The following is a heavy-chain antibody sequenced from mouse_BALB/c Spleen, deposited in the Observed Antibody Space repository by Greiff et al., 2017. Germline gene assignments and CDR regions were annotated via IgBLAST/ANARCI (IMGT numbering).Heavy chain of an antibody. D-gene: IGHD2-14*01. J-gene: IGHJ2*01. CDR1: GFTFSNYW. CDR3: TRSYYRSFDY. CDR2: IRLKSNNYAT. Sequence: EVKLMESGGGLVQPGGSMKLSCVASGFTFSNYWMNWVRQSPEKGLEWVAEIRLKSNNYATHYAESVKGRFTISRDDSKSSVYLQMNNLRAEDTGIYYSTRSYYRSFDYWGQGTTLTVSS. V-gene: IGHV6-6*02.